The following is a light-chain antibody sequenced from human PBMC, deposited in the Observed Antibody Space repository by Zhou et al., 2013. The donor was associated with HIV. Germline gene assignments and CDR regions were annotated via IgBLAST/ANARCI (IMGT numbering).Light chain of an antibody. J-gene: IGKJ1*01. CDR2: DAS. CDR1: QSVRSY. CDR3: QHYGNSPS. V-gene: IGKV3-11*01. Sequence: EIVLTQSPATLSLSPGERATLSCRASQSVRSYLAWYQQKPGQAPRLLIHDASNRATGIPARFSGSGSGTDFTLTISRLELEDFAVYYCQHYGNSPSFGQGTKVEIK.